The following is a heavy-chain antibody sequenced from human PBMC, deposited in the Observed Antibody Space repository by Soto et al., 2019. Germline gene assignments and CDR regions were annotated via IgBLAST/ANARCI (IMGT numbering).Heavy chain of an antibody. Sequence: QVQLVESGGGVVQPGRSLRLSCAASGFTFSSYGMQWVRQAPGKGLEWVAVIWYDGSNKYYADSVKGRFTISRDNSKNTLYLQMNSLRAEDTAVYYCASMGTNYYYYGMDVWGQGTTVTVSS. D-gene: IGHD7-27*01. CDR2: IWYDGSNK. CDR3: ASMGTNYYYYGMDV. J-gene: IGHJ6*02. V-gene: IGHV3-33*01. CDR1: GFTFSSYG.